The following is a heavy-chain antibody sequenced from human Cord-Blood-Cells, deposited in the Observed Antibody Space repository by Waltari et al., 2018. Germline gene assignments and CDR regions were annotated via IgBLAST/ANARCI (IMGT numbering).Heavy chain of an antibody. CDR1: GFTSSSYW. CDR2: IKQDGSEK. D-gene: IGHD6-6*01. Sequence: EVQLVESGGGLVQPGGSLRLSCAASGFTSSSYWMSWVRQAPGKGLEWVANIKQDGSEKYYVDSVKGRFTISRDNAKNSLYLQMNSRRAEDTAVYYCARDQQLVNWFDPWGQGTLVTVSS. CDR3: ARDQQLVNWFDP. V-gene: IGHV3-7*01. J-gene: IGHJ5*02.